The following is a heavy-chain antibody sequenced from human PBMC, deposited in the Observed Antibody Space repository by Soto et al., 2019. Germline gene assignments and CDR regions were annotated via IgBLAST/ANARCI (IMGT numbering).Heavy chain of an antibody. CDR2: IIPILGIA. Sequence: QVQLVQSGAEVKKPGSSVKVSCKASGGTFSSYTISWVRQAPGQGLEWMGRIIPILGIANYAQKFQGRVTITADKSTSTAYMELSSLRSEDTAVYYCASTLVVNADHAFDTWGQGTMVTVSS. CDR1: GGTFSSYT. V-gene: IGHV1-69*02. D-gene: IGHD2-8*02. CDR3: ASTLVVNADHAFDT. J-gene: IGHJ3*02.